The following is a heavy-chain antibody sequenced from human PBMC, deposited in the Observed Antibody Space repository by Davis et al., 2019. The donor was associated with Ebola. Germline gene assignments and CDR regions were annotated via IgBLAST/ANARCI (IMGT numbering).Heavy chain of an antibody. CDR1: GFTFISYA. J-gene: IGHJ4*02. V-gene: IGHV3-23*01. CDR2: ISANRRSS. Sequence: GESLKISCAASGFTFISYAMNWVRQAPGKGLEWVAAISANRRSSYYADSVRGRFTISRDNSKDTLYLQMDSLTSEDTAFYYCSRRPETGFSHLDSWGQGALVTVSS. D-gene: IGHD3-9*01. CDR3: SRRPETGFSHLDS.